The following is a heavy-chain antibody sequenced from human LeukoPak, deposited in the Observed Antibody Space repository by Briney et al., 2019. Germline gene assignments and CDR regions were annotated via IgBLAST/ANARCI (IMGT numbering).Heavy chain of an antibody. J-gene: IGHJ4*02. CDR2: ISGSGGST. D-gene: IGHD3-3*01. Sequence: GGSMRLSCAASGFTFSSYAMSWVRQAPGEGLERVSAISGSGGSTYYADSVKGRFTISRDNSKNTLYLQMSSLRAEDTAVYYCAASPTIFGVVTPFDYWGQGTLVTVSS. CDR1: GFTFSSYA. CDR3: AASPTIFGVVTPFDY. V-gene: IGHV3-23*01.